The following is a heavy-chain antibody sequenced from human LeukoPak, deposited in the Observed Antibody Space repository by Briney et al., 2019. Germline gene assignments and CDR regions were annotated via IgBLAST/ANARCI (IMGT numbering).Heavy chain of an antibody. D-gene: IGHD3-22*01. Sequence: ASVKVSCKASGYTFTGYYMHWVRQAPGQGLEWMGWINPNSGGTNYAQKFQGRVTMTRDTSISTAYMELSRLRSDDTAVYYCARVLGFSSGYMDVWGKGTTVTISS. CDR1: GYTFTGYY. CDR2: INPNSGGT. V-gene: IGHV1-2*02. J-gene: IGHJ6*03. CDR3: ARVLGFSSGYMDV.